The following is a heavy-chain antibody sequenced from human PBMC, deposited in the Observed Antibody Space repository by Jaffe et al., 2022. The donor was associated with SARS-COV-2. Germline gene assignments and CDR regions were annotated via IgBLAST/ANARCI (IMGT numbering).Heavy chain of an antibody. CDR2: IKQDGSEK. CDR1: GFTFSSYW. Sequence: EVQLVESGGGLVQPGGSLRLSCAASGFTFSSYWMNWVRQAPGKRLEWVANIKQDGSEKYYVDSVKGRFTISRDDAKSSLYLQMNGLRGDDTAVYYCARGTPTPGIDHWGQGTLVTVSS. V-gene: IGHV3-7*03. CDR3: ARGTPTPGIDH. D-gene: IGHD6-13*01. J-gene: IGHJ4*02.